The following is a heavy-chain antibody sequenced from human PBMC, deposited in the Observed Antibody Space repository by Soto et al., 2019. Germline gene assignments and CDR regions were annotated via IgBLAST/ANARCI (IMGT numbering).Heavy chain of an antibody. CDR3: ARDSPRGVYDRRDLPSYFSAMDV. Sequence: QVQLVQSGAEVKKPGSSVKVSCKASGGTFSNYAISWVRQAPGQGLEWMGWIIPLFDTANYPQRFQGRVTISADKSTTTAYMELSSLRSEDTAVYYCARDSPRGVYDRRDLPSYFSAMDVWGQGTTVTVSS. J-gene: IGHJ6*02. CDR2: IIPLFDTA. CDR1: GGTFSNYA. V-gene: IGHV1-69*06. D-gene: IGHD3-22*01.